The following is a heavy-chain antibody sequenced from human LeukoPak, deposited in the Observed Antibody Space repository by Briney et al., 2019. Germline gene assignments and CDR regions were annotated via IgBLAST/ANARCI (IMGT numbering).Heavy chain of an antibody. CDR3: TRRPDCSGGGCYPFDY. CDR2: IRSKAYGGTT. Sequence: PGGSLRLSCTASGFTFGDYAMSWFRQAPGKGLEWVGFIRSKAYGGTTEYAASVKGRFTISRDDSKSIAYLQMNSLKTEDTAVYYCTRRPDCSGGGCYPFDYWGQGTLVTVSS. V-gene: IGHV3-49*03. CDR1: GFTFGDYA. J-gene: IGHJ4*02. D-gene: IGHD2-15*01.